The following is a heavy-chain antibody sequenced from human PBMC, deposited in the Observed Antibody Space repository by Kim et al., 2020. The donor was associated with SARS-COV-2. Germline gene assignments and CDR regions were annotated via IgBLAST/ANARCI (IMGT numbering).Heavy chain of an antibody. V-gene: IGHV4-59*13. CDR3: ARDRRPDYSDYTWDYWFDP. Sequence: SETLSLTCTVSGGSISSYYWSWIRQPPGKGLEWIGYIYYSGSTNYNPSLKSRVTISVDTSKNQFSLKLSSVTAADTAVYYCARDRRPDYSDYTWDYWFDPWGQGTLVTVSS. J-gene: IGHJ5*02. D-gene: IGHD3-3*01. CDR1: GGSISSYY. CDR2: IYYSGST.